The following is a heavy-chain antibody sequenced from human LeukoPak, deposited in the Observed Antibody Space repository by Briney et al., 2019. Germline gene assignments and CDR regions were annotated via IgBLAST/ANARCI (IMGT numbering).Heavy chain of an antibody. Sequence: PSETLSLTCTVSGGSISSSRYYWGWIRQPPGKGLEWIGSIYYSGSTYYNPSLKSRLTISVDTSKNQFPLKLSSVTAADTAVFYCARSAGGSYFDYWGQGTLVSVSS. CDR1: GGSISSSRYY. CDR2: IYYSGST. V-gene: IGHV4-39*01. CDR3: ARSAGGSYFDY. D-gene: IGHD2-8*02. J-gene: IGHJ4*02.